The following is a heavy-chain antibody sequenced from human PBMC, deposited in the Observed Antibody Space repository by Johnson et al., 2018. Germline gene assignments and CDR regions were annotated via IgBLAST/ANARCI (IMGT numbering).Heavy chain of an antibody. D-gene: IGHD2-15*01. V-gene: IGHV3-21*01. J-gene: IGHJ1*01. CDR3: ARDRSSCSGGSCSAENCQH. CDR2: IGSRSRDI. Sequence: VQLVQSGGGLVKPGGSLILSCAAYGFIFRDYSMNWVRRAPGTGLAWVSFIGSRSRDIYQADSGKGGVTVSRDKAKKSLYLEMNSLRAEDTAVYFCARDRSSCSGGSCSAENCQHWGQGTLVTVSS. CDR1: GFIFRDYS.